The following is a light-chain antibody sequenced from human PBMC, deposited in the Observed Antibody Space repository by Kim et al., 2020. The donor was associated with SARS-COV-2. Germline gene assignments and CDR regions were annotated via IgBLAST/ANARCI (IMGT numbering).Light chain of an antibody. CDR3: QQYET. Sequence: GTLSLSPGERATLSCRASQSGSSSYLAWYQQKPGQAPRLLIYGASSRATGIPDRFSGSVSGTDFTLTISRLEPEDFAVYYCQQYETFGQGTKLEIK. V-gene: IGKV3-20*01. CDR2: GAS. CDR1: QSGSSSY. J-gene: IGKJ2*01.